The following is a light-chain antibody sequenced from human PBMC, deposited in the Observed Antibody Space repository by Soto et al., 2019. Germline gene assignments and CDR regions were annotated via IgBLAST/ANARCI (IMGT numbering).Light chain of an antibody. CDR3: MQALQSPYT. CDR2: LGS. V-gene: IGKV2-28*01. CDR1: QILLHSTGYNY. J-gene: IGKJ2*01. Sequence: DIVMTQSPLSLPVTPGEPASISCRSSQILLHSTGYNYLDWYLQKPEQSPQLLIYLGSNRASGVPDRFSGCGSGTDFTLKFSRVEAEDVGVYYCMQALQSPYTFGQGTKLEIK.